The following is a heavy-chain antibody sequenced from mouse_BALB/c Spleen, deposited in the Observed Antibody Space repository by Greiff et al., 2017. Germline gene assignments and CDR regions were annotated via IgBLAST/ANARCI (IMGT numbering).Heavy chain of an antibody. V-gene: IGHV5-9*03. CDR3: ARYTTVPPYYFDY. CDR2: ISSGGGNT. CDR1: GFTFSSYT. J-gene: IGHJ2*01. Sequence: DVQLVESGGGLVKPGGSLKLSCAASGFTFSSYTMSWVRQTPEKRLEWVATISSGGGNTYYPDSVKGRFTISRDNAKNNLYLQMSSLRSEDTALYYCARYTTVPPYYFDYWGQGTTLTVSS. D-gene: IGHD1-1*01.